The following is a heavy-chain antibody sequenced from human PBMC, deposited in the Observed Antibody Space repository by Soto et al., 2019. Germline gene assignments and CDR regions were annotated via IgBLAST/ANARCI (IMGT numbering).Heavy chain of an antibody. CDR2: ISNNGGRT. Sequence: GGSLRLSCSASGLTISRYAMYWVRQAPGKGLEYVSAISNNGGRTNYADSVKGRFTISRDNSKDTLYLQMSILRAEYTAVYFCVKSPQSYYDSSGFDCWGQGT. CDR3: VKSPQSYYDSSGFDC. D-gene: IGHD3-22*01. J-gene: IGHJ4*02. CDR1: GLTISRYA. V-gene: IGHV3-64D*06.